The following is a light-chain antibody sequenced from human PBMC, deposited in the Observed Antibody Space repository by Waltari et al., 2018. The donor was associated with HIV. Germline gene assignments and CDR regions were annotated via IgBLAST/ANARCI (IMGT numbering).Light chain of an antibody. CDR3: QAWDSSTAV. CDR1: ELGDKY. CDR2: EDT. V-gene: IGLV3-1*01. Sequence: SYELTQPPSVSVSPGQTATITCSGDELGDKYACWYQQRSGQSPMLVISEDTKRPSGIPERFSGSNSGNTATLTISGTQAMDEADYYCQAWDSSTAVFGGGTKLTVL. J-gene: IGLJ3*02.